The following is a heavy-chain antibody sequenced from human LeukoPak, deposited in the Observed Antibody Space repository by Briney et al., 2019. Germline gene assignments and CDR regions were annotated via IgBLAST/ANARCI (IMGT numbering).Heavy chain of an antibody. J-gene: IGHJ4*02. CDR3: ARSSLRFDLVYFDY. Sequence: ASVKVSYKASGGTFSSYAISWVRQAPGQGLEWMGGIIPIFGTANYAQKFQGRVTITTDESTSTAYMELSSLRSEDTAVYYCARSSLRFDLVYFDYWGQGTLVTVSS. V-gene: IGHV1-69*05. CDR1: GGTFSSYA. CDR2: IIPIFGTA. D-gene: IGHD3-3*01.